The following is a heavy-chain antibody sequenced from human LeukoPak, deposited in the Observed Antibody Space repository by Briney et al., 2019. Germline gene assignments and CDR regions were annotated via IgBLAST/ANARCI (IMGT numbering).Heavy chain of an antibody. Sequence: GESLKISCKGSGYSFTTYWLVWVRQMPGKGLEWMGIIYPGDSDTRYSPSFQGQVTISADKSISTAYLQWSSLKASDTAMYYCARLVGATVYNWFDPWGQGTLVTVSS. CDR3: ARLVGATVYNWFDP. V-gene: IGHV5-51*01. J-gene: IGHJ5*02. CDR2: IYPGDSDT. D-gene: IGHD1-26*01. CDR1: GYSFTTYW.